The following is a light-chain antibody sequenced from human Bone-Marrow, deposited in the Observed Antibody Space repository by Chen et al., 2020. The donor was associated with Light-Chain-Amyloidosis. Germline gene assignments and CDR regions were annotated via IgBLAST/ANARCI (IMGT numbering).Light chain of an antibody. CDR1: SSNIAVNY. CDR3: GTWERSRSAGV. Sequence: QSVLTQPPSVSAAPGQRVTISCSGSSSNIAVNYVSWYQQLPGTAPKLLIYDNNRRPSGIPDRFSGSKSGTAATLDMTGLQTGGEADYYCGTWERSRSAGVFGGGTKLTGL. CDR2: DNN. V-gene: IGLV1-51*01. J-gene: IGLJ3*02.